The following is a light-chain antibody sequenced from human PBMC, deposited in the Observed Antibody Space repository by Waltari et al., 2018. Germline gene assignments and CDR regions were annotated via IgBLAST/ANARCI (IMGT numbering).Light chain of an antibody. CDR2: EVT. CDR3: CSYSGDLSFGVV. V-gene: IGLV2-23*02. J-gene: IGLJ2*01. Sequence: QSALTQPASVSGSPGQSITISCPGPRHTVGNYDLVSWYQQHPGKAPKLIIYEVTKRPSGFSNRFSGSKSGNTASLTISGLHTEDEGDYYCCSYSGDLSFGVVFGGGTKLTVL. CDR1: RHTVGNYDL.